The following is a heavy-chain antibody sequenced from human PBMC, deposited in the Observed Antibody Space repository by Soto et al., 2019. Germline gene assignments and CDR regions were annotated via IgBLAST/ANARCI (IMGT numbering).Heavy chain of an antibody. J-gene: IGHJ4*02. CDR2: ISGSGDSA. V-gene: IGHV3-23*01. CDR3: AKDLICSDASCYSRTSDY. Sequence: GGSLRLSCAASGFTFSNYAMNWVRQAPGKGLECVSAISGSGDSAYYADSVKGRFTISRDNSENTLSLQMNSLRAEDTAVYYCAKDLICSDASCYSRTSDYWGQGTLVTVS. CDR1: GFTFSNYA. D-gene: IGHD2-2*01.